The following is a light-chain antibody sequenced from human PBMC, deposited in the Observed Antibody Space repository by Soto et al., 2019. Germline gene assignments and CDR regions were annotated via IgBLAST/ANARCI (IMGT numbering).Light chain of an antibody. CDR2: DAA. Sequence: DLRLTQSPSSLSTSVGDRVTITCQASQDISNFLNWYQQKPGKAPRLLIYDAASVQSGVPSRFSGSGYGTYFPFTISSLQPDDVATYYCQQYDSLSPFGQGTLLEIK. CDR1: QDISNF. J-gene: IGKJ2*01. CDR3: QQYDSLSP. V-gene: IGKV1-33*01.